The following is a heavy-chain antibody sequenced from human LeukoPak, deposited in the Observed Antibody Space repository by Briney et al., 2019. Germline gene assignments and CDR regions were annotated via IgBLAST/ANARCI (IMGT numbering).Heavy chain of an antibody. Sequence: SQTLSLTCTVSGGSISSGGYYWSWIRQPPGKGLEWIGYIYHSGSTYYNPSLKSRVTISVDRSKNQFSLKLSSVTAADTGVYYCARIRRPLRGYFDHWGQGTLVT. J-gene: IGHJ4*02. V-gene: IGHV4-30-2*01. CDR2: IYHSGST. CDR1: GGSISSGGYY. CDR3: ARIRRPLRGYFDH. D-gene: IGHD3-16*01.